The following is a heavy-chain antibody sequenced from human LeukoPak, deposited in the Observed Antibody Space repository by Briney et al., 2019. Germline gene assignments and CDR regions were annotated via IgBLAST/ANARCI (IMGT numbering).Heavy chain of an antibody. Sequence: PSETLSLTCTVSGGSINSYFWSWIRQPPGKGLEWLGYIYYSGDTNYNPSLRSRLTISVDTSKNQFSLNLSSVTAADTAVYYCARVLADYSNSRILDYWGQGTLVTVSS. CDR3: ARVLADYSNSRILDY. V-gene: IGHV4-59*01. CDR1: GGSINSYF. J-gene: IGHJ4*02. D-gene: IGHD4-11*01. CDR2: IYYSGDT.